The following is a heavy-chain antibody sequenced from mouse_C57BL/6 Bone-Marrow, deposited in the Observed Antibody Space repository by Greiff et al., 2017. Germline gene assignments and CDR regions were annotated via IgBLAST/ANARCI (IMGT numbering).Heavy chain of an antibody. CDR2: INPNYGTT. CDR3: ARSEDPWYFDV. J-gene: IGHJ1*03. Sequence: EVKLVESGPELVKPGASVKISCKASGYSFTDYNMNWVKQSNGKCLEWIGVINPNYGTTSYNQKFKGKATLTVDQSSSTAYMQLNSLTSEDSAVYYCARSEDPWYFDVWGTGTTVTVSS. V-gene: IGHV1-39*01. CDR1: GYSFTDYN.